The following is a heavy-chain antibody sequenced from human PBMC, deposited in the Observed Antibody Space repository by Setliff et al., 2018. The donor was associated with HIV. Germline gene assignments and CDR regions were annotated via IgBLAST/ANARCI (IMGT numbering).Heavy chain of an antibody. CDR2: IKHTGST. CDR3: ARGVYSRITMVRGITEPHGEYFDF. D-gene: IGHD3-10*01. Sequence: ASETLSLTCAVSGESFRGYSWNWIRQPPGKGLEWIGKIKHTGSTDYSPSFKSRVTLSVDTSENRFSLKLTSLTAADTAVYYCARGVYSRITMVRGITEPHGEYFDFWGQGILVTVSS. V-gene: IGHV4-34*01. J-gene: IGHJ4*02. CDR1: GESFRGYS.